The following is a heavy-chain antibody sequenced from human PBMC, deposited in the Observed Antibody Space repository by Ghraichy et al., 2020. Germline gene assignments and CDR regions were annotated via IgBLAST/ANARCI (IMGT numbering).Heavy chain of an antibody. Sequence: WGSLRLSCSASGFTFSIYSMNWVRQAPGKGLEWVSSISHNSGYIYYADSVKGRFTISRDNAENSLYLQMNSLRAEDTAVYYCARDFSYGAAAGTSDYWGQGTLVTVSS. CDR1: GFTFSIYS. CDR3: ARDFSYGAAAGTSDY. D-gene: IGHD6-13*01. V-gene: IGHV3-21*01. CDR2: ISHNSGYI. J-gene: IGHJ4*02.